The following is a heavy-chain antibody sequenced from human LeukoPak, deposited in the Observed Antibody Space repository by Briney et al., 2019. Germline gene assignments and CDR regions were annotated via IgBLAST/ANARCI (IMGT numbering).Heavy chain of an antibody. J-gene: IGHJ4*02. V-gene: IGHV1-24*01. D-gene: IGHD3-22*01. CDR2: FDPEDGET. Sequence: ASVKVSCNVSGYTLTELSMHRVRQAPGKGLEWMGGFDPEDGETIYAQKFQGRVTMTEDTSTDTAYMELSSLRSEDTAVYYCATDYYDSSGYDNFDYWGQGTLVTVSS. CDR3: ATDYYDSSGYDNFDY. CDR1: GYTLTELS.